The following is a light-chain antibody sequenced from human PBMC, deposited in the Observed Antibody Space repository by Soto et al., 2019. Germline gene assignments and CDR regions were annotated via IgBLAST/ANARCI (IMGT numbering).Light chain of an antibody. CDR1: QSVSSSY. CDR2: GAS. V-gene: IGKV3-20*01. CDR3: QQYNKWPPT. J-gene: IGKJ1*01. Sequence: EIVLTQSPGTLSLSPGERATLSCRASQSVSSSYLAWYQQKPGQAPRLLIYGASSRATGIPDRFSGSGSGTEFTLTISSLQSGDFAVYHCQQYNKWPPTFGQGTKVDIK.